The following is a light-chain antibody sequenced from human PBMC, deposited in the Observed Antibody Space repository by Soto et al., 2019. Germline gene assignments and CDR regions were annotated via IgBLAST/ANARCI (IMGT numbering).Light chain of an antibody. V-gene: IGLV2-14*03. CDR3: SSYKSSSTLPYV. J-gene: IGLJ1*01. Sequence: QSALTQPASVSGSPGQSITISCTGTSSDVGAYNYVSWYQQHPGKAPKLMIYEVSNRPSGVSNRFSGSKSANTASLTISGLQAEDEADYYCSSYKSSSTLPYVFGTGTKVTVL. CDR1: SSDVGAYNY. CDR2: EVS.